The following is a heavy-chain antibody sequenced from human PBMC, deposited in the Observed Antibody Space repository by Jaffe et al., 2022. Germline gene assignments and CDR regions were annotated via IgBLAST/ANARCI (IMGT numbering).Heavy chain of an antibody. J-gene: IGHJ6*03. CDR1: GFMFDDFA. D-gene: IGHD2-2*01. CDR3: AKDSSNSGTGDFYYYYMDF. V-gene: IGHV3-43D*04. CDR2: ITWDGGKT. Sequence: VHLVESGGVVVQPGGSLRLSCAASGFMFDDFAMHWVRQAPGKGLEWVSVITWDGGKTYYADSVRGRFTISRDNVKNSLYLQLNNVRPEDTALYYCAKDSSNSGTGDFYYYYMDFWGKGTTVTVSS.